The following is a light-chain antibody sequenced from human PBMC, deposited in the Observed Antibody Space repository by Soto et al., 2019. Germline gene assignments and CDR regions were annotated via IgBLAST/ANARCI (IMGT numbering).Light chain of an antibody. V-gene: IGKV1-39*01. J-gene: IGKJ1*01. CDR1: QSISSY. CDR3: QQSYSTPRT. Sequence: DIQVTQPPYSVSASVGDRVTITCRASQSISSYLNWYQQKPGKAPKFLIYDASNLQSGVPSRFSGGGSGTDFTLTISSLQPEDFATYYCQQSYSTPRTFGQGTKVDI. CDR2: DAS.